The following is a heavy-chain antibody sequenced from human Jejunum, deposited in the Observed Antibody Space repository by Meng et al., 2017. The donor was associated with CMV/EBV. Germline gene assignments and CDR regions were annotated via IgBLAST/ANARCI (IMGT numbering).Heavy chain of an antibody. J-gene: IGHJ6*02. V-gene: IGHV3-9*01. D-gene: IGHD2-2*01. CDR1: DKYA. CDR3: AKDDCDITNCWQYYGLDV. Sequence: DKYAMHWVRQAPGKGLEWVSGISWNSATLEYADSVKGRFTISRDNSKNTLSMQMNSLRAEDTAVYYCAKDDCDITNCWQYYGLDVWGQGTTVTVSS. CDR2: ISWNSATL.